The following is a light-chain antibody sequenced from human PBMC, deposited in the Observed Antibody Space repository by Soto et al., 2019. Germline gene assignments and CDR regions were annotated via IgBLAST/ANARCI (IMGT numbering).Light chain of an antibody. CDR3: HQSFGSPPIT. V-gene: IGKV1-39*01. J-gene: IGKJ5*01. Sequence: DIQMTQSPSSLSASLGDTVTISCRASQNSENYWHWYQQKAGKAPEVLLYVASVLKDGVSSRFSGSGYGTDFTLTITNLQPEDFAMYYCHQSFGSPPITFGQGPRLDIK. CDR1: QNSENY. CDR2: VAS.